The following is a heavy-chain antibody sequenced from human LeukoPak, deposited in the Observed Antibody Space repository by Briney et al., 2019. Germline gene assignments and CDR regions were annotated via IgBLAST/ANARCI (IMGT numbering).Heavy chain of an antibody. V-gene: IGHV3-23*01. D-gene: IGHD3-22*01. Sequence: PGGSLRLSCAASGFTFSSYAMTWVRQAPGKGLEWVSAISGNGGSTYYADSVKGRFTISRDKSRDTLYLQMNSLRAEDTAVYYCAKIGRRPMIIVISGGHFDYWGQGTLVTVSS. CDR1: GFTFSSYA. CDR2: ISGNGGST. J-gene: IGHJ4*02. CDR3: AKIGRRPMIIVISGGHFDY.